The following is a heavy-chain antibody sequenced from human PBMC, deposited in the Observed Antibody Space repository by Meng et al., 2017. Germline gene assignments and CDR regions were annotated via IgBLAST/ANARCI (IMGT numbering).Heavy chain of an antibody. CDR3: ARDPDDFWSGYLDY. V-gene: IGHV3-53*01. CDR1: GFTVSSNY. D-gene: IGHD3-3*01. J-gene: IGHJ4*02. CDR2: IYSGGST. Sequence: GESLKISCAASGFTVSSNYMSWVRQAPGKGLEWVSVIYSGGSTYYADSVKGRFTISRDNSKNTLYLQMNSLRAEDTAVYYCARDPDDFWSGYLDYWGQGTLVTVSS.